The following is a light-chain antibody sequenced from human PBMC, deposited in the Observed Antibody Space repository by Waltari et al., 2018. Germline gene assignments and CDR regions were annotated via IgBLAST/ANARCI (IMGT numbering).Light chain of an antibody. CDR2: WAS. CDR1: QSILYTTTHNNY. CDR3: QQYYTTPLT. V-gene: IGKV4-1*01. J-gene: IGKJ4*01. Sequence: DIVMTQSPDSLAVQLGERATINCKSSQSILYTTTHNNYLAWYQQKSGQPPKLLIYWASNRQSGVPDRFSGSGSGTDFTLTISSLQAEDVAVYYCQQYYTTPLTFGGGTRVEI.